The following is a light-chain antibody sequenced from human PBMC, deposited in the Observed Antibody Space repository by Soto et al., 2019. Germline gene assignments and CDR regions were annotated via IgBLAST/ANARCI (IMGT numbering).Light chain of an antibody. CDR1: QSVNSDF. J-gene: IGKJ2*01. CDR3: QQYGRSPLLYT. CDR2: GSS. Sequence: EVVLTQSPGTLSLSPGETATLSCRDSQSVNSDFLAWYQQKPGQAPRLLVYGSSTRAAGVPDRFSGSGSGTDFTLTISRLEPEDFAVYYCQQYGRSPLLYTFGQGTKLGVK. V-gene: IGKV3-20*01.